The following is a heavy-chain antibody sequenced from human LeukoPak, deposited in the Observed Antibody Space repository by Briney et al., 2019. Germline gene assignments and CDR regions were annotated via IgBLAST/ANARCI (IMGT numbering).Heavy chain of an antibody. CDR2: INAYNGNT. V-gene: IGHV1-18*01. J-gene: IGHJ4*02. CDR1: GYTFTSYG. Sequence: GASVKVSCKASGYTFTSYGISWVRQAPGQGLEWMGWINAYNGNTNYAQKLQGRVTMTTDTSTSTAYMELRSLRSDDTAVYYCARDPEMATISDVFFFDYWGQGTLVTVSS. D-gene: IGHD5-24*01. CDR3: ARDPEMATISDVFFFDY.